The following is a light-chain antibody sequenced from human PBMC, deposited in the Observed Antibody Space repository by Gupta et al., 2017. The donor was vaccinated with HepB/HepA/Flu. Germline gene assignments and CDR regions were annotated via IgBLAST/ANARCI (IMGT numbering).Light chain of an antibody. CDR2: AAS. Sequence: DIQMTQSPSSLSASVGDRVTITCRASQSVNKYLNWYQQRPGKAPKLLIYAASTLQSGVPSRISGSGSGTDFTLIISRLQPEDFATYYCQQGYTTPSTF. V-gene: IGKV1-39*01. J-gene: IGKJ1*01. CDR1: QSVNKY. CDR3: QQGYTTPST.